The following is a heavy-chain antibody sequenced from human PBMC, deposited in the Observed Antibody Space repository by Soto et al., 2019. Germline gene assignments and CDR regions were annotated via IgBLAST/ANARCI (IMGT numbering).Heavy chain of an antibody. J-gene: IGHJ6*02. D-gene: IGHD1-1*01. V-gene: IGHV1-2*04. CDR2: INPNSGGT. CDR1: GYTFTGYY. CDR3: AREQLERPGGSRYYGMDV. Sequence: ASVKVSCKASGYTFTGYYIHWVRQAPGQGLEWMGWINPNSGGTNYAQKFQGWVTMTRDTSISTAYMELSRLRSDDTAVYYCAREQLERPGGSRYYGMDVWGQGTTVTVSS.